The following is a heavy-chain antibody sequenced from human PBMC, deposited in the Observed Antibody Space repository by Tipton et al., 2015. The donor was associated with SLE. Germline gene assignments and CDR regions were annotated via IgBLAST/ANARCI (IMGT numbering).Heavy chain of an antibody. CDR1: GGSINNYY. V-gene: IGHV4-4*07. CDR2: IYSTGAT. J-gene: IGHJ6*02. CDR3: ARIGYSKDDV. D-gene: IGHD4-11*01. Sequence: TLSLTCSVSGGSINNYYWSWIRQPAGKGLEWIGRIYSTGATNYNPSLKSRVTMSADTSKNQFSLKLNSVTAADTAFYYCARIGYSKDDVWGQGTTVTVSS.